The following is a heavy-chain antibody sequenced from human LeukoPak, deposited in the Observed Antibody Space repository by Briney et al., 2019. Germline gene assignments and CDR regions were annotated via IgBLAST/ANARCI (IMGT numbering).Heavy chain of an antibody. CDR3: ARDRYYYDSSGPLDY. CDR2: ISAYNGNT. V-gene: IGHV1-18*01. J-gene: IGHJ4*02. Sequence: ASVKLSCKASGYTFTSYGISWVRQAPGQGLEWMGWISAYNGNTNYAQKLQGRVTMTTDTSTSTAYMELRRLRSDDTAVYYCARDRYYYDSSGPLDYWGQGTLVTVSS. D-gene: IGHD3-22*01. CDR1: GYTFTSYG.